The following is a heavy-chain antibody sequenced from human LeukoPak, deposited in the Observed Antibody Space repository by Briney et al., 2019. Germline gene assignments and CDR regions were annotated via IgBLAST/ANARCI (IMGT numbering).Heavy chain of an antibody. CDR2: INYSGST. CDR1: GGSISSYY. Sequence: PSETLSLTCTVSGGSISSYYWSRIRQPPGKGLEWIGYINYSGSTNYNPSLKSRVTISVDTSKNQFSLKLSSVTAADTAVYYCARGGYCSGGSCYGGPFDYWGQGTLVTVSS. J-gene: IGHJ4*02. V-gene: IGHV4-59*01. D-gene: IGHD2-15*01. CDR3: ARGGYCSGGSCYGGPFDY.